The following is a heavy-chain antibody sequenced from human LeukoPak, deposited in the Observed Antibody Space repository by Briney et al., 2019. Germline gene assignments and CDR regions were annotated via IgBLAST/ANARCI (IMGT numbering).Heavy chain of an antibody. D-gene: IGHD2-21*02. Sequence: VASVKVSCKASGGTFSSYAISWVRQAPGQGLEWMGRIIPIFGTANYAQKFQGRVTITMDESTSTAYMELSSLRSEDTAVYYCASIPVDCGGDCAEYFQHWGQGTLVTVSS. CDR3: ASIPVDCGGDCAEYFQH. CDR1: GGTFSSYA. J-gene: IGHJ1*01. CDR2: IIPIFGTA. V-gene: IGHV1-69*05.